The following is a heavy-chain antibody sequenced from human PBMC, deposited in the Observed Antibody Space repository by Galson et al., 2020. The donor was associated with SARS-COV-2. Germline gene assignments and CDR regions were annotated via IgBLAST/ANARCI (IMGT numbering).Heavy chain of an antibody. CDR1: GFTFSRYW. J-gene: IGHJ4*02. D-gene: IGHD6-19*01. CDR3: ARLGGSGWSRDY. V-gene: IGHV3-7*01. CDR2: IKQDGSEK. Sequence: GGSLRLSCAASGFTFSRYWMRWVRQAPGKGLEWVANIKQDGSEKYYVDSVKGRFTIPRDNAKNSLCLQMNSRRAEDTALYYCARLGGSGWSRDYWGQGTLVSVSS.